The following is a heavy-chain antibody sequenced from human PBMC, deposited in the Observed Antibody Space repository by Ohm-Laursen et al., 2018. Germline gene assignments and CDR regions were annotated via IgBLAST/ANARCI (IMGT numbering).Heavy chain of an antibody. J-gene: IGHJ4*02. V-gene: IGHV3-30*18. CDR1: GFTLSSYG. CDR2: ISYDGSNK. CDR3: AKDGQWLVYFDY. Sequence: SLRLSCAASGFTLSSYGMHWVRQAPGKGLEWVAVISYDGSNKYYADSVKGRFTISRDNSKNTLYLQMNSLRAEDTAVYYCAKDGQWLVYFDYWGQGTLVTVSS. D-gene: IGHD6-19*01.